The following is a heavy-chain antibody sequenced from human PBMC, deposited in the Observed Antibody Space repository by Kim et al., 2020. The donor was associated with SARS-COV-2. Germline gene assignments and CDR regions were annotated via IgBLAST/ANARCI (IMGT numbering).Heavy chain of an antibody. V-gene: IGHV3-21*01. J-gene: IGHJ4*02. CDR3: ARGTNYSPFDY. Sequence: QAHTVRGRLNITRDNDKNSLYMQMTSLRAEDTAVYYCARGTNYSPFDYWGQGTLVTVSS. D-gene: IGHD4-4*01.